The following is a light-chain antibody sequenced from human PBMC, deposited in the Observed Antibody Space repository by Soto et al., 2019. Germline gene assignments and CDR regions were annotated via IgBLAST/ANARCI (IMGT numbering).Light chain of an antibody. CDR3: QHYGTSHPLVT. J-gene: IGKJ4*01. CDR2: GAS. V-gene: IGKV3-20*01. Sequence: PGERATLSCRATQSVSNAYLAWYQQKSGQAPRLLIYGASSRAGGIPDRFSGSGSGTDFTLTISRLEPEDFAVYYCQHYGTSHPLVTFGGGTRVEI. CDR1: QSVSNAY.